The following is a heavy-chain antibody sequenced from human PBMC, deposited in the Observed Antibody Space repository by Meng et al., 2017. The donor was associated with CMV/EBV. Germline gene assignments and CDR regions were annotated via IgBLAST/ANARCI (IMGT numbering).Heavy chain of an antibody. CDR1: GYTFTGYY. V-gene: IGHV1-2*02. Sequence: ASVKVSCKASGYTFTGYYMHWVRQAPGQGPEWMGWINPNSGGTNYAQKFQGRVTMTRDTSISTAYMELSRLRSDDTAVYYCASYTFPGQNSSSWYFYYYGMDVWGQGTTVTVSS. CDR2: INPNSGGT. D-gene: IGHD6-13*01. CDR3: ASYTFPGQNSSSWYFYYYGMDV. J-gene: IGHJ6*02.